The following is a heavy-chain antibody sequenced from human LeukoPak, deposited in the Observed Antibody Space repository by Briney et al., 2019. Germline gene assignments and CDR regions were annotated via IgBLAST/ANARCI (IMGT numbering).Heavy chain of an antibody. Sequence: GGSLRLSCAASGFTFSSYAMHWVRQAPGKGLEWVAVISYDGSNKYYADSVKGRFTISRDNSKNTLYLQMNSLRAEDTAVYYCARDEMGVVIIHPFYWGQGTLVTVSS. D-gene: IGHD3-3*01. CDR2: ISYDGSNK. CDR1: GFTFSSYA. J-gene: IGHJ4*02. V-gene: IGHV3-30*04. CDR3: ARDEMGVVIIHPFY.